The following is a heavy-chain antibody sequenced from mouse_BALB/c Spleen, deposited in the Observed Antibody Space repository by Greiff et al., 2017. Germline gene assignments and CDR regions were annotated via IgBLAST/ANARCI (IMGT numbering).Heavy chain of an antibody. D-gene: IGHD1-1*01. CDR1: GFAFSSYD. J-gene: IGHJ2*01. V-gene: IGHV5-12-1*01. Sequence: EVKLVESGGGLVKPGGSLKLSCAASGFAFSSYDMSWVRQTPEKRLEWVAYISSGGGSTYYPDTVKGRFTISRDNAKNTLYLQMSSLKSEDTAMYYCARRHYYGSSYSYYFDYWGQGTTLTVSS. CDR2: ISSGGGST. CDR3: ARRHYYGSSYSYYFDY.